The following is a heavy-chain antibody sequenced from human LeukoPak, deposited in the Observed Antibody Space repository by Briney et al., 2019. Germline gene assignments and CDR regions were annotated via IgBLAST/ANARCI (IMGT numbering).Heavy chain of an antibody. J-gene: IGHJ4*02. D-gene: IGHD6-13*01. Sequence: GGSLRLSCAASGFTFSTYAMHWVRQAPGKGLEWVAVISYDGRNTYYTDSVKGRFTISRDNSKNTLYLQMNSLRPDDTAVYYCAKDGQLGGSSWYTLYFDYWGQGTLVTVSS. V-gene: IGHV3-30*04. CDR3: AKDGQLGGSSWYTLYFDY. CDR2: ISYDGRNT. CDR1: GFTFSTYA.